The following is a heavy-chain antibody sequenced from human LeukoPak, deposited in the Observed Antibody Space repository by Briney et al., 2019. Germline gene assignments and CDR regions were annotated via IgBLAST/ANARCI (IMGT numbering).Heavy chain of an antibody. CDR1: EFSVSNNY. Sequence: GGSLRLSCAASEFSVSNNYMNWVRQAPGKGLESVSVIYAGGNTYYADSVKGRFTISRDNSKNTLYLQMNSLRAEDTAVYYCAKTHNWNDDCFDYWGQGTLVTVSS. V-gene: IGHV3-53*01. CDR3: AKTHNWNDDCFDY. CDR2: IYAGGNT. D-gene: IGHD1-1*01. J-gene: IGHJ4*02.